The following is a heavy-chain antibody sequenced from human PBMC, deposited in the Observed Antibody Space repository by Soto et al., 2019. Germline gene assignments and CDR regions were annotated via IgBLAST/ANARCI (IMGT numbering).Heavy chain of an antibody. Sequence: EVQLLESGGGLVQPGGSLVLSCAASGFTFSSYAMSWVRQAPGKGLEWVSSISGGGNDAYYADSVKGRFTISSYNSRNTLYLQMNSLRADATAVQYCAGSLFLASTDIGAFDFWGRGTLVTVSS. CDR1: GFTFSSYA. CDR2: ISGGGNDA. J-gene: IGHJ4*02. CDR3: AGSLFLASTDIGAFDF. D-gene: IGHD3-3*02. V-gene: IGHV3-23*01.